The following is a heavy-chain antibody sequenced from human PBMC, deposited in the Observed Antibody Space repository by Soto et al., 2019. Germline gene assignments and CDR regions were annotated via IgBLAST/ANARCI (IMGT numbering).Heavy chain of an antibody. V-gene: IGHV4-59*01. Sequence: QVQLQESGPGLVKPSETLSLTCTVSGGSISRYYWNWIRQPPGKGLEWIGYIYYSGSTNYNPSLKSRVTVSVDTSKTQSSLKLSSVTAADTAVYYCARDPGSRSYYGWFDPWGQGTLVTVSS. CDR1: GGSISRYY. D-gene: IGHD3-10*01. CDR3: ARDPGSRSYYGWFDP. J-gene: IGHJ5*02. CDR2: IYYSGST.